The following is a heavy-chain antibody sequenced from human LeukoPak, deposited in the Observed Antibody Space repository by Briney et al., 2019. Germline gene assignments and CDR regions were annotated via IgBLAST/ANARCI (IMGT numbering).Heavy chain of an antibody. Sequence: PGGSLRLSCAASGFTFSNYWMHWVRQAPGKGLEWVSGISWNSGSIGYADSVKGRFTISRDNAKNSLYLQMNSLRAEDTALYYCAKDLVGATTNYFDYWGQGTLVTVSS. CDR3: AKDLVGATTNYFDY. CDR2: ISWNSGSI. J-gene: IGHJ4*02. D-gene: IGHD1-26*01. CDR1: GFTFSNYW. V-gene: IGHV3-9*01.